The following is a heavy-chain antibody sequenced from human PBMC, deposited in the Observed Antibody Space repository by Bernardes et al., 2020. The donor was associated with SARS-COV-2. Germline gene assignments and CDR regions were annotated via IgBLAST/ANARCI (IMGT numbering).Heavy chain of an antibody. Sequence: GSLRLSCAASGFTISSNYINWVRQAPGKGLEWVSAIYGGESTDYADSVKGRFTISRDNSKNMVYLQMNSLRIEDTAVYYCARDPRSGTYGVDYFDYWGQGTLVTVSS. CDR1: GFTISSNY. V-gene: IGHV3-66*02. CDR3: ARDPRSGTYGVDYFDY. CDR2: IYGGEST. D-gene: IGHD1-26*01. J-gene: IGHJ4*02.